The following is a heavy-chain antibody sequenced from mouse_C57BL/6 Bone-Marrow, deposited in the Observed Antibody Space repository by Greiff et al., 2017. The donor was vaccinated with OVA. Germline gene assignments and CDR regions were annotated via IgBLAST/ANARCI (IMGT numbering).Heavy chain of an antibody. J-gene: IGHJ4*01. CDR2: IYPGSGNT. D-gene: IGHD2-3*01. V-gene: IGHV1-76*01. Sequence: QVQLQQSGAELVRPGASVKLSCKASGYTFTDYYINWVKQRPGQGLEWIARIYPGSGNTYYNEKFKGKATLTAEKSSSTAYMQLSSLTSEDSAVYFCARGWAMDYWGLGTSVTVSS. CDR1: GYTFTDYY. CDR3: ARGWAMDY.